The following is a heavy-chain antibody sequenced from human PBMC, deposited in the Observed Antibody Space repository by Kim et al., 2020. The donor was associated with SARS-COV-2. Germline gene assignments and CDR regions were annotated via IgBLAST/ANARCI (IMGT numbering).Heavy chain of an antibody. Sequence: SETLSLTCTVSGGSISSYYWSWIRQPPGKGLEWIGYIYYSGSTNYNPSLKSRVTVSVDTSKNQFSLKLSSVTAADTAVYYCARGIYCSSTSCYRPYYYGMDVWGQGTTVTVSS. CDR1: GGSISSYY. D-gene: IGHD2-2*01. J-gene: IGHJ6*02. V-gene: IGHV4-59*13. CDR3: ARGIYCSSTSCYRPYYYGMDV. CDR2: IYYSGST.